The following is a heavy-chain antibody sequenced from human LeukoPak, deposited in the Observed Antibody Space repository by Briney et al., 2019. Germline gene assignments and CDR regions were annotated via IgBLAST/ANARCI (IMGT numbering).Heavy chain of an antibody. CDR1: GFKFSSYG. D-gene: IGHD6-13*01. CDR2: LSADGSHK. Sequence: PGWSLRLSCEASGFKFSSYGMHWVRQAPGKGLEWVAVLSADGSHKQFADAVKDRFAISRDNSKETLYLQMNGLRSEDTAIYYCAKGGVSDRGSWYGDYFDYWGQGTLVTVSS. CDR3: AKGGVSDRGSWYGDYFDY. J-gene: IGHJ4*02. V-gene: IGHV3-30*18.